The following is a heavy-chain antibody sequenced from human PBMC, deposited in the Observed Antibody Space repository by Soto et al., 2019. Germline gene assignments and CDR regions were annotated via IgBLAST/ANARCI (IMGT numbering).Heavy chain of an antibody. CDR1: GFTFSSYA. CDR2: ISYDGSNK. CDR3: ARDYSRGVGVCDY. D-gene: IGHD3-10*01. Sequence: QVQLVESGGGVVQPGRSLRLSCAASGFTFSSYAMHWVRQAPGKGLEWVAVISYDGSNKYYADSVKGRFTISRDNSKNTLYLQMNSLRAEDTAVYYCARDYSRGVGVCDYWGRGTLVTVSS. J-gene: IGHJ4*02. V-gene: IGHV3-30-3*01.